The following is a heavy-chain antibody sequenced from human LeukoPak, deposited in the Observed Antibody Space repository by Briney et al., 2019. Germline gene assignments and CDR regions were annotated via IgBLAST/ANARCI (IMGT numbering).Heavy chain of an antibody. CDR3: ARAIRSQLLRGYFDH. V-gene: IGHV3-53*01. CDR1: GFTVSSNY. CDR2: LSSGGSA. D-gene: IGHD2-2*01. J-gene: IGHJ4*02. Sequence: PGGSLRLSCAVSGFTVSSNYMSWVRQAPGKGLEWVSVLSSGGSAYYADFLKGRFTISRDNSKNTLYLQMNSLSAADTAVYYCARAIRSQLLRGYFDHWGQGALVTVSS.